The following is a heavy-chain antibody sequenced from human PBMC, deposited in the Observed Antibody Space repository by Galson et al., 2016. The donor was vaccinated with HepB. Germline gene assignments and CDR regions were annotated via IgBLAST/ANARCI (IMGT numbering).Heavy chain of an antibody. CDR1: GYSFTNRW. J-gene: IGHJ1*01. Sequence: QSGAEVKKPGESLKISCKGSGYSFTNRWIGWVRQVPGRGLEWMGVIYPGDSSINYRPSFQGQVTMSVDKSISTAYLQWNSLKASDTAMYYCARQNEDYGDRAFQHWGQGTRVTVSS. CDR2: IYPGDSSI. D-gene: IGHD4/OR15-4a*01. V-gene: IGHV5-51*01. CDR3: ARQNEDYGDRAFQH.